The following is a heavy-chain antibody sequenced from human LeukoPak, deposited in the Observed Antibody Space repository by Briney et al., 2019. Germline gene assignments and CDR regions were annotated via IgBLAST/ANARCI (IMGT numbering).Heavy chain of an antibody. CDR2: IIPILGIA. V-gene: IGHV1-69*04. J-gene: IGHJ4*02. D-gene: IGHD2-2*01. CDR3: ASNYCSSTSCHLRSFDY. Sequence: SVKVSCKASGYTFTSYGISWVRQAPGQGLEWMGRIIPILGIANYAQKFQGRVTITADKSTSTAYMELSSLRSEDTAVYYCASNYCSSTSCHLRSFDYWGQGTLVTVSS. CDR1: GYTFTSYG.